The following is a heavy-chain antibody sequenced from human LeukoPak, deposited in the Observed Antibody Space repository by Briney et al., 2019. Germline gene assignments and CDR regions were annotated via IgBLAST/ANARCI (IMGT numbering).Heavy chain of an antibody. D-gene: IGHD3-16*02. J-gene: IGHJ4*02. CDR2: INHSGST. Sequence: PSETLSLTCAAYGGSFSGYYWSWIRQPPGKGLEWIGEINHSGSTNYNPSLKSRVTISVDTSKNQFSLKLSSVTAADTAVYYCARGPRHYDYVWGSYRTLVYFDYWGQGTLVTVTS. V-gene: IGHV4-34*01. CDR1: GGSFSGYY. CDR3: ARGPRHYDYVWGSYRTLVYFDY.